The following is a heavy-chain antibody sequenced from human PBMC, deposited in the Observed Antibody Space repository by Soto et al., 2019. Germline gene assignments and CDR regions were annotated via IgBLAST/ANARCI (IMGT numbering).Heavy chain of an antibody. Sequence: SGPTLVNPTQTLTLTCTFSGFSLNNNDMRVTWIRQPPGKALEWLARIDWDDTKFYSATLRTRLSISKDTSKTQVVLTMTNVDPVDTGTYYCARNFFTGAYNYDTSGYFPLDIWGQGTVVTVSS. CDR1: GFSLNNNDMR. J-gene: IGHJ3*02. D-gene: IGHD3-22*01. CDR3: ARNFFTGAYNYDTSGYFPLDI. V-gene: IGHV2-70*04. CDR2: IDWDDTK.